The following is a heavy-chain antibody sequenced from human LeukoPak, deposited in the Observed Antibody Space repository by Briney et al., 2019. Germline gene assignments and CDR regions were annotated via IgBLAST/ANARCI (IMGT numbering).Heavy chain of an antibody. V-gene: IGHV1-2*02. CDR3: ARDPRQRIVGALFDY. D-gene: IGHD1-26*01. CDR2: INPNSGGT. CDR1: GYTFTGYY. Sequence: VASVKVSCKASGYTFTGYYMHWVRQAPGQGLEWMGWINPNSGGTNYAQKFQGRVTMTRDTSISTAYMELSRLRSDDTAVYYCARDPRQRIVGALFDYWGQGTLVTVSS. J-gene: IGHJ4*02.